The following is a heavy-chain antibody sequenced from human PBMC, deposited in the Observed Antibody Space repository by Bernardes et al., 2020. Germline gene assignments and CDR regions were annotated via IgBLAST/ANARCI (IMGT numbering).Heavy chain of an antibody. V-gene: IGHV3-33*01. CDR3: ARGRIAARLMPRNDAFDI. CDR1: GFTFSSYG. D-gene: IGHD6-6*01. CDR2: IWYDGSNK. Sequence: GGSLRLSCAASGFTFSSYGMHWVRQAPGKGLEWVAVIWYDGSNKYYADSVKGRFTISRDNSKNTLYLQMNSLRAEDTAVYYCARGRIAARLMPRNDAFDIWGQGTMVTVSS. J-gene: IGHJ3*02.